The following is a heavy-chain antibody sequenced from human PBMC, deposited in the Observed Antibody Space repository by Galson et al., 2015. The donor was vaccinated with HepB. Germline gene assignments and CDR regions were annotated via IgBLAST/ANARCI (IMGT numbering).Heavy chain of an antibody. D-gene: IGHD5-12*01. J-gene: IGHJ4*02. Sequence: SLRLSCAASGFTFDDYTMHWVRQAPGKGLEWVSLISWDGGSTYYADSVRGRFTISRDNSKNSLYLQMNSLRTEDTALNYCAKDSGRSGYDTHFHYWGQGTLVTVSS. CDR1: GFTFDDYT. CDR3: AKDSGRSGYDTHFHY. V-gene: IGHV3-43*01. CDR2: ISWDGGST.